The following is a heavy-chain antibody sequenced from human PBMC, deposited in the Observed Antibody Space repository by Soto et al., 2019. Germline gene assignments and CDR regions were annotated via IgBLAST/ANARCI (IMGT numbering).Heavy chain of an antibody. CDR2: VNPHSGKT. V-gene: IGHV1-8*01. J-gene: IGHJ5*02. CDR1: GYTFITYD. CDR3: ARAEAWNFIYWFDP. D-gene: IGHD1-7*01. Sequence: QARLVQSGAEVKKPGASVKVSCKASGYTFITYDINWVRQAPGQGLEWMGWVNPHSGKTEFAQKFQGRPSMTTNTSINTAYMELSSLTSEDTAMYYCARAEAWNFIYWFDPWGRGTLVTVAS.